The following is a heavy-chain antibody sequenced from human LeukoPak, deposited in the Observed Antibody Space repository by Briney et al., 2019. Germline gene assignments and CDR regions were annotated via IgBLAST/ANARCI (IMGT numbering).Heavy chain of an antibody. V-gene: IGHV1-69*06. J-gene: IGHJ4*02. CDR2: IIPVFNRT. Sequence: ASVKVSCKASGGTLSSNVFSWVRQAPGQGLEWMGWIIPVFNRTNYAQGFQGRVTFTADTSTNTAYMELSSLRSEDTAVYYCARHRHDTSHYFDFWGQGTLVTVSS. CDR3: ARHRHDTSHYFDF. D-gene: IGHD2-2*01. CDR1: GGTLSSNV.